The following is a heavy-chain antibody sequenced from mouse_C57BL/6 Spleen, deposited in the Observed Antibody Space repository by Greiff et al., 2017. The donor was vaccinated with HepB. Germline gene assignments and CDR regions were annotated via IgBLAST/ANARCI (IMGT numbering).Heavy chain of an antibody. CDR2: INPSSGYT. J-gene: IGHJ4*01. CDR3: ARGFYGNYTDYYAMDY. CDR1: GYTFTSYW. Sequence: VQLQQSGAELAKPGASVKLSCKASGYTFTSYWMHWVKQRPGQGLEWIGYINPSSGYTKYNQKFKDKATLTADNSSSTAYMQLSSLTYEDSAVYYCARGFYGNYTDYYAMDYWGQGTSVTVSS. D-gene: IGHD2-1*01. V-gene: IGHV1-7*01.